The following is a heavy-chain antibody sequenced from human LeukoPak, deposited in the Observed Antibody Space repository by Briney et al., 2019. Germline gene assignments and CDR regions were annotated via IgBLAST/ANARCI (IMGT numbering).Heavy chain of an antibody. CDR2: IYYSGST. CDR3: ARGRYCSSTSCYTHWFDP. V-gene: IGHV4-39*07. Sequence: NPSETLSLTCTVSGGSISSSSYYWGWIRQPPGKGLEWIGSIYYSGSTYYNPSLKSRVTISVDTSKNQFSLKLSSVTAADTAVYYCARGRYCSSTSCYTHWFDPWGQGTLVTVSS. D-gene: IGHD2-2*02. CDR1: GGSISSSSYY. J-gene: IGHJ5*02.